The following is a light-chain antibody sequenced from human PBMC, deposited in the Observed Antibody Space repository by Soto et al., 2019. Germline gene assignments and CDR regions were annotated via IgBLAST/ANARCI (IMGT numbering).Light chain of an antibody. CDR3: QQYNSYVT. J-gene: IGKJ4*01. V-gene: IGKV1-5*01. CDR1: QSISSW. CDR2: DAS. Sequence: DIQMTQSPSTLSASVGDRDTITCRASQSISSWLAWYQQKPGKAPKLLIYDASSLESGVPSRFSGSGSGTEFTLTISSLQPDDFVTYYCQQYNSYVTFGGGTKVEIK.